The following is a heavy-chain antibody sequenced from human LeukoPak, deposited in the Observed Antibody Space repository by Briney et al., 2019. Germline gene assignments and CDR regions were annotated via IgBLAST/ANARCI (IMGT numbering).Heavy chain of an antibody. V-gene: IGHV3-23*01. J-gene: IGHJ4*02. CDR2: ISGSGGST. D-gene: IGHD1-26*01. CDR3: AKEGVVGATYY. CDR1: GFTFSSFG. Sequence: GGSLRLSCAASGFTFSSFGMSWVRQAPGKGLEWVSAISGSGGSTYYADSVKGRFTISRDNSKNTLYLQMDGLRAEDTALYYCAKEGVVGATYYWGQGTLVTVSS.